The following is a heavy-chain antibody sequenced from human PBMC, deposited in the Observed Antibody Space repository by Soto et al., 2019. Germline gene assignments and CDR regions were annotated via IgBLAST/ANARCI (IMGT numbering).Heavy chain of an antibody. Sequence: SETLSLTCAVSGGSISSGGYSWSWIRQPPGKGLEWIGYIYHSGSTYYNPSPKSRVTISVDRSKNQFSLKLSSVTAADTAVYYCARGRGGDYGSRYFDYWGQGTLVTVSS. CDR2: IYHSGST. V-gene: IGHV4-30-2*01. CDR3: ARGRGGDYGSRYFDY. D-gene: IGHD4-17*01. J-gene: IGHJ4*02. CDR1: GGSISSGGYS.